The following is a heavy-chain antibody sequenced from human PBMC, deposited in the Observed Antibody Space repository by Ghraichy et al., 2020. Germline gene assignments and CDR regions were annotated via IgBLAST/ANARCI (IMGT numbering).Heavy chain of an antibody. CDR2: IYYSGST. J-gene: IGHJ4*02. V-gene: IGHV4-59*01. D-gene: IGHD1-7*01. Sequence: SQTLSLTCTVSGGSISSYYWSWFRRPPGKGLVWIGYIYYSGSTNYNPSLKSRVTISVDTSKNQFSLKLSPVTAADTAVYYCARADIITRTTLGPPDYWGQGTLVTVSS. CDR1: GGSISSYY. CDR3: ARADIITRTTLGPPDY.